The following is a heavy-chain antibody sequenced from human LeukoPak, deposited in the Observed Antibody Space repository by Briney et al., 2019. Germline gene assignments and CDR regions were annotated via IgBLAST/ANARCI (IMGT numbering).Heavy chain of an antibody. J-gene: IGHJ6*03. CDR3: ARAEGYSSGWWNYYYYYMDV. D-gene: IGHD6-19*01. CDR1: GYTFTGYY. Sequence: GASVKVSCKASGYTFTGYYMHWVRQAPGQGLEWMGWINPNSGGTNYAQKFQGRVTMTRDTSISTAYMELSRLRSDDTAVYYCARAEGYSSGWWNYYYYYMDVWGKGTTVTVSS. CDR2: INPNSGGT. V-gene: IGHV1-2*02.